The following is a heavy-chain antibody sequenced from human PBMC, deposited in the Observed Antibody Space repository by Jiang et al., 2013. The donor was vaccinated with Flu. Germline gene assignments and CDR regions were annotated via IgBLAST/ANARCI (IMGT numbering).Heavy chain of an antibody. V-gene: IGHV6-1*01. CDR1: GDSVSSRSAA. CDR2: TYYRSKWYT. J-gene: IGHJ5*02. D-gene: IGHD4-23*01. CDR3: ARKLGPLEGTVDWFDP. Sequence: SQTLSLTCAISGDSVSSRSAAWNWIRQSPSGGLEWLGRTYYRSKWYTDYAVSVKSRIIISPDTSKNQFSLQLDSVTPEDTAVYYCARKLGPLEGTVDWFDPWGQGTLVIVSS.